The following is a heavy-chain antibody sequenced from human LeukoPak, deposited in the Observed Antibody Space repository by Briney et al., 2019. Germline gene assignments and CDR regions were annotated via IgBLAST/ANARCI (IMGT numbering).Heavy chain of an antibody. Sequence: SETLSLTCTVSGGSISSYYWSWIRQPPGKGLEWIGYVYYSGSTNYNPSLKSRVTISVDTSKNQFSLKLSSVTAADTAVYYCARYSSSSFDPWGQGTLVTVSS. V-gene: IGHV4-59*01. CDR3: ARYSSSSFDP. CDR2: VYYSGST. J-gene: IGHJ5*02. CDR1: GGSISSYY. D-gene: IGHD6-13*01.